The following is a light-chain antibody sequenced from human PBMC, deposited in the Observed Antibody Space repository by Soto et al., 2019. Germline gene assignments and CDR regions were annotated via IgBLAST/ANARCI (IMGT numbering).Light chain of an antibody. J-gene: IGKJ4*01. CDR2: AAS. CDR3: QQTSNTLGT. Sequence: IQMTQSPSSLSASLGDRVTITCRASQRISNYLNWYQQKPGKAPKLLISAASNLQSGVPSRFSGSGSGTDFTITINTLQPDDSATYYCQQTSNTLGTFGGVTKVEIK. V-gene: IGKV1-39*01. CDR1: QRISNY.